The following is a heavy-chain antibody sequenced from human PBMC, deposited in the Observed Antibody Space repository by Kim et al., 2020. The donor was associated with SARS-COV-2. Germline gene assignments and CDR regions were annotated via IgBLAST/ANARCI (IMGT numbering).Heavy chain of an antibody. J-gene: IGHJ6*02. V-gene: IGHV3-7*03. D-gene: IGHD6-13*01. Sequence: GGSLRLSCAASGFTFSSYWMSWVRQAPGKGLEWVANIKQDGSEKYYVDSVKGRFTISRDNAKNSLYLQMNSLRAEDTAVYYCARDPGSSSWHPSPYGMDVWGQGTTVTVSS. CDR2: IKQDGSEK. CDR3: ARDPGSSSWHPSPYGMDV. CDR1: GFTFSSYW.